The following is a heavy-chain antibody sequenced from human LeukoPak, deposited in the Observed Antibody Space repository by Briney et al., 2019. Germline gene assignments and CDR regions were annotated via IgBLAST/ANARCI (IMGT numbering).Heavy chain of an antibody. Sequence: GGSLRLSCAASGFPISSYAVSWVRQAPGKGLAWVSGISGRGDLTYYADSAKGRFTISRDNSKNTLDLQMNSLRAEDTAVYYCAKSVVVVPAAFFRGRYYYYGMDVWGQGTTVTVSS. CDR1: GFPISSYA. CDR3: AKSVVVVPAAFFRGRYYYYGMDV. J-gene: IGHJ6*02. CDR2: ISGRGDLT. D-gene: IGHD2-2*01. V-gene: IGHV3-23*01.